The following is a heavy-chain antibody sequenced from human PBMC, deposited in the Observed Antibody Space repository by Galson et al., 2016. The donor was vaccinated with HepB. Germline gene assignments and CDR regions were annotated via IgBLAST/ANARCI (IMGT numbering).Heavy chain of an antibody. V-gene: IGHV3-21*01. CDR1: GFTFNTYS. D-gene: IGHD3-10*01. J-gene: IGHJ6*02. CDR2: ITRSSNYI. Sequence: SLRLSCAASGFTFNTYSMDRVRQAPGKGLEWVSSITRSSNYIYYADSIKGRFTISRDNAKNSVYLQMYSLRDEDTAVYYCASSAKYFYGMDVWGQGTTVTVSS. CDR3: ASSAKYFYGMDV.